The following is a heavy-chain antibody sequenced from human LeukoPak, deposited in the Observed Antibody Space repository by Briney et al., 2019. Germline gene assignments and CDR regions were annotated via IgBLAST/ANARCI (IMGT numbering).Heavy chain of an antibody. CDR2: ISGSSGII. J-gene: IGHJ4*02. V-gene: IGHV3-48*01. Sequence: GGSLRLSCAVSGFTFNTYTMNWVRQAPGKGLEWVSYISGSSGIIDYADSVRGRFTISRDNAKNSLYLQMNSLRAEDTAVYYCARGSTYYGSSGQVPFDYWGQGTLVTVSS. D-gene: IGHD3-22*01. CDR3: ARGSTYYGSSGQVPFDY. CDR1: GFTFNTYT.